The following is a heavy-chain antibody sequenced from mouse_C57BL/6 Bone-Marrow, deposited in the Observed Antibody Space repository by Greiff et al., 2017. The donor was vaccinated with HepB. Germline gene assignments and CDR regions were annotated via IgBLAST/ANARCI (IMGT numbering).Heavy chain of an antibody. D-gene: IGHD1-1*01. CDR2: INPYNGDT. V-gene: IGHV1-20*01. CDR3: ARGGSRGYFDY. Sequence: VQLQQSGPELVKPGDSVKISCKASGYSFTGYFMNWVMQSHGKSLEWIGRINPYNGDTFYNQKFKGKATLTVDKSSSTAHMELRSLTSEDSAVYYCARGGSRGYFDYWGHGTTLTVSS. J-gene: IGHJ2*01. CDR1: GYSFTGYF.